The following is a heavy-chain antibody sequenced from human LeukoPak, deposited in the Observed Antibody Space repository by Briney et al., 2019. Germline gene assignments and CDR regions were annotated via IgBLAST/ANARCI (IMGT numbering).Heavy chain of an antibody. Sequence: GGSLRLSCAASGFTFSSYSMNWVRQAPGKGLEWVSDIRSSSSTTYYADSVKGRFTISRDNARNSPYLQMNSLRAEDTAVYYCARDGSFLEWFIGHYYMDVWGKGTTVTVSS. D-gene: IGHD3-3*01. CDR3: ARDGSFLEWFIGHYYMDV. V-gene: IGHV3-48*01. J-gene: IGHJ6*03. CDR1: GFTFSSYS. CDR2: IRSSSSTT.